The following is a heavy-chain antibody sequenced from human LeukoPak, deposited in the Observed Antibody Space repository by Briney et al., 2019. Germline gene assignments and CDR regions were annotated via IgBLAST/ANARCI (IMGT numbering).Heavy chain of an antibody. V-gene: IGHV1-2*02. CDR2: INPNSGGT. Sequence: ASVKDSCKASGYTFTGYYMHWVRQAPGQGLEWMGWINPNSGGTNYAQKFQGRVTMTRDTSISTAYMELSRLRSDDTAVYYCARSIAAAGTNDYWGQGTLVTVSS. CDR1: GYTFTGYY. CDR3: ARSIAAAGTNDY. J-gene: IGHJ4*02. D-gene: IGHD6-13*01.